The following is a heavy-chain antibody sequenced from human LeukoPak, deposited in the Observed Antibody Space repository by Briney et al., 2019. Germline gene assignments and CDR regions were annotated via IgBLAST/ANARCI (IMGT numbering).Heavy chain of an antibody. J-gene: IGHJ5*02. V-gene: IGHV4-4*02. CDR1: GGSISSSYW. D-gene: IGHD3-3*01. CDR3: ASRAYYDFWSGSNWFDP. Sequence: SETLSLTCAVSGGSISSSYWWSWVRQPPGKGLEWIGEMYHSGRTNYNLSLKTRVTISVDKSKNQFSLKLSSLTAADTAVYYCASRAYYDFWSGSNWFDPWGQGTLVTVSS. CDR2: MYHSGRT.